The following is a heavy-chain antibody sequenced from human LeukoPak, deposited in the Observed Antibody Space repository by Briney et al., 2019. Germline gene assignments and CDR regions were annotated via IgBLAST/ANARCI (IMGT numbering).Heavy chain of an antibody. J-gene: IGHJ5*02. CDR3: ARDSGTTGEVKFDP. D-gene: IGHD4-17*01. V-gene: IGHV4-4*07. CDR2: IYSDGTI. CDR1: GYSMTRGYY. Sequence: SETLSLTCTVSGYSMTRGYYWSWIRQPAGKGLEWIGRIYSDGTITYNPSLQSRLTMSIDTSKNQFSLKLSFVTAADTAVYYCARDSGTTGEVKFDPWGQGTLVTVSS.